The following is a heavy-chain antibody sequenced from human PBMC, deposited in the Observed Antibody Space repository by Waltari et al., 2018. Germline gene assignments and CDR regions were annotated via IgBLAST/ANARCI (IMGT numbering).Heavy chain of an antibody. D-gene: IGHD4-4*01. Sequence: MSWVRQAPGKGLEWVSVIYSGGSTYYADSVKGRFTISRDNSKNTLYLQMNSLRAEDTAVYYCARAVTVHYFDYWGQGTLVTVSS. CDR2: IYSGGST. V-gene: IGHV3-53*01. CDR3: ARAVTVHYFDY. J-gene: IGHJ4*02.